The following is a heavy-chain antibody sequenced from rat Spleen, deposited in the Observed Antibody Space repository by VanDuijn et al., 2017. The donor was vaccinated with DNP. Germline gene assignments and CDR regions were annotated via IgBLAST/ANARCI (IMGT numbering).Heavy chain of an antibody. CDR2: IWGDGNT. Sequence: QVQLKESGPVLVQASETLSLTCTVSGFSLTNYGVIWVRQSPGKGLEWMGIIWGDGNTDYNSALKSRLSINRDTSKSQVFLKMDSLRSEDTATYYCTRDSLRTTSYVMDAWGQGASVTVSS. D-gene: IGHD1-10*01. J-gene: IGHJ4*01. V-gene: IGHV2S75*01. CDR3: TRDSLRTTSYVMDA. CDR1: GFSLTNYG.